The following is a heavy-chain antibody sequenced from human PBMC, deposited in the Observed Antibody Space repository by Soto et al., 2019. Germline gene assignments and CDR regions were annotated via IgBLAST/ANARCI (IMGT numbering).Heavy chain of an antibody. J-gene: IGHJ4*02. D-gene: IGHD3-3*01. CDR1: GGSISRGGYS. V-gene: IGHV4-30-2*01. CDR2: IYHSGST. CDR3: ARAVKLWSGYFFDY. Sequence: SETLSLTCAVSGGSISRGGYSWSWIRQPPGKGLEWIGYIYHSGSTYYNPSLKSRVTISVDRSKNQFSLKLSSVTAADTAVYYWARAVKLWSGYFFDYWGQGTLVTVSS.